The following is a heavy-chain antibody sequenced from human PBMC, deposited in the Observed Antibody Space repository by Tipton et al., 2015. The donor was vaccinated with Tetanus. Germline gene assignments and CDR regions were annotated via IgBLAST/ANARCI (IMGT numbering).Heavy chain of an antibody. V-gene: IGHV4-31*03. Sequence: TLSLTCTVSGGSISSGGYYWSWIRQHPGKGLEWIGDIYYSASTYYNPSLKSRVTISVDTSKNQFFLKLNSVTAADTAVCYCARDQARGARGWNYFDYWGQGALVSVSS. CDR1: GGSISSGGYY. CDR3: ARDQARGARGWNYFDY. J-gene: IGHJ4*02. D-gene: IGHD1-26*01. CDR2: IYYSAST.